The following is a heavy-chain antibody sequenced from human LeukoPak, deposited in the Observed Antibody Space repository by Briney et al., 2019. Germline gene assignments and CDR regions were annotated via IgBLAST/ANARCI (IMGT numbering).Heavy chain of an antibody. CDR3: ARMSTGYYDDY. J-gene: IGHJ4*02. CDR2: ISSSGTTI. D-gene: IGHD3-9*01. CDR1: GFTFSTFG. V-gene: IGHV3-48*01. Sequence: GGSLRLSCVASGFTFSTFGMNWVRQAPGKGLEWVSYISSSGTTIYYADSVKGRFTISRDDAKSSLYLQMNSLRAEDTALYYCARMSTGYYDDYWGQGTLVTVSS.